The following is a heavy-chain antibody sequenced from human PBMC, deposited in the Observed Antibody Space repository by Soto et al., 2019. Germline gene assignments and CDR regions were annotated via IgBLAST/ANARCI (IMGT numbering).Heavy chain of an antibody. CDR3: ARGLVALDY. CDR1: GYTFTSED. J-gene: IGHJ4*02. D-gene: IGHD5-12*01. V-gene: IGHV1-8*01. Sequence: QVQLVQSGAEVRKPGASVKVSCKASGYTFTSEDINWVRQATGQGLEWMGWLDPNRGNTGYAKKFQGRVTMTRNTSISTAYMELSSLGSEDTAVYYCARGLVALDYWGQGTVVTVSS. CDR2: LDPNRGNT.